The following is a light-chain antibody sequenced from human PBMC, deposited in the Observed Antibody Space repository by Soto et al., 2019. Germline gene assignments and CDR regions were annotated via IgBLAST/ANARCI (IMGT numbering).Light chain of an antibody. J-gene: IGLJ1*01. CDR1: SSNIGAGYD. Sequence: QSVLTQPPSVSGAPGQRVTISCTGSSSNIGAGYDVHWYQQLPGTAPKLLIYGNNNRPSGVPDRFSGSKSGTSASLAITGLQAEDEADYYCQSYDCSLNNYVFGTGTKLTVL. CDR3: QSYDCSLNNYV. CDR2: GNN. V-gene: IGLV1-40*01.